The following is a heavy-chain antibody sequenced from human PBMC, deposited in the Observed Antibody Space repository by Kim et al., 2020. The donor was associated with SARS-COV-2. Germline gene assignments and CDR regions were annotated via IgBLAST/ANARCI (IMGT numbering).Heavy chain of an antibody. CDR3: ARILTGAGATFDS. V-gene: IGHV4-59*01. CDR1: GASTNGYY. CDR2: ICYTGRLT. Sequence: SETLSLTCTVSGASTNGYYWSWSRQPPGEALEWIAYICYTGRLTNYNPSLKSRVTISIDTSKNQFSLNLNSVTAADTAFYYCARILTGAGATFDSCGQGTLVTVSS. J-gene: IGHJ4*02. D-gene: IGHD3-9*01.